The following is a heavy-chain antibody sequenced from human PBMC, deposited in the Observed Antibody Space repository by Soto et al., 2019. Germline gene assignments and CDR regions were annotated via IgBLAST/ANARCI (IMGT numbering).Heavy chain of an antibody. V-gene: IGHV3-48*01. CDR2: FSSSSSTI. J-gene: IGHJ3*02. CDR1: GYTFTSYY. D-gene: IGHD3-22*01. CDR3: ARTPHTYYYDSSGYYVRPDAFDI. Sequence: SCKASGYTFTSYYMNWVRQAPGKGLEWVSYFSSSSSTIYYADSVKGRFTISRDNAKNSLYLQMNSLRAEDTAVYYCARTPHTYYYDSSGYYVRPDAFDIWGQGTMVTVSS.